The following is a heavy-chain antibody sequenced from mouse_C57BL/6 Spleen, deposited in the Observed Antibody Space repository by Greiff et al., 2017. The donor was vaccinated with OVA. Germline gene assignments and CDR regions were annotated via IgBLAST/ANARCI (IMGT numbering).Heavy chain of an antibody. D-gene: IGHD2-4*01. J-gene: IGHJ3*01. CDR3: ARGDYDYLFAY. CDR1: GYSFTGYY. V-gene: IGHV1-42*01. CDR2: INPSTGGT. Sequence: VQLQQSGPELVKPGASVKISCKASGYSFTGYYMNWVKQSPEKSLEWIGEINPSTGGTTYNQKFKAKATLTVDKSSSTAYMQLKSLTSEDSAVYYCARGDYDYLFAYWGQGTLVTVSA.